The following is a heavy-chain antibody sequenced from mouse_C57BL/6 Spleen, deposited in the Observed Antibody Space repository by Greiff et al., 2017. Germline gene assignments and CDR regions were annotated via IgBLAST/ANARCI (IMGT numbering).Heavy chain of an antibody. J-gene: IGHJ4*01. CDR3: ARWNYSYAMDY. Sequence: EVMLVESGGGLVQPGGSLSLSCAASGFTFTDYYMSWVRQPPGKALEWLGFIRNKANGYTTEYSASVKGRFTISRDNSQSILYLQMNALRAEDSATYYCARWNYSYAMDYWGQGTSVTVSS. V-gene: IGHV7-3*01. D-gene: IGHD1-1*01. CDR1: GFTFTDYY. CDR2: IRNKANGYTT.